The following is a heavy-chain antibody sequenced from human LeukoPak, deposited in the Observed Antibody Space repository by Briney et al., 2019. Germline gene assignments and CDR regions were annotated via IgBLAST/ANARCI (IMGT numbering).Heavy chain of an antibody. CDR3: ARGGSHYEITHAFDI. D-gene: IGHD1-26*01. CDR1: GFTFSSYG. J-gene: IGHJ3*02. V-gene: IGHV3-33*01. CDR2: IWYDGSNK. Sequence: GRSLRLSCAASGFTFSSYGMHWVRQAPGKGLEWVAVIWYDGSNKYYADSVKGRFTISRDNSKNTLYLQMNSLRAEDTAVYYCARGGSHYEITHAFDIWGQGTMVTVSS.